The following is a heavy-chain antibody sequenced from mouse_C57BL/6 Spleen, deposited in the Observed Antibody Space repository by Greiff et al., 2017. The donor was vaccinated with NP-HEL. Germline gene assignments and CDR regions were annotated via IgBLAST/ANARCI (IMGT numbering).Heavy chain of an antibody. CDR2: IDPNSGGT. Sequence: QVQLQQPGAELVKPGASVKLSCKASGYTFTSYWMHWVKQRPGRGLEWIGRIDPNSGGTKYNEKFKSKATLTVDKPSSTAYIQLSSLTSEDSAVYYSARPIDDGYYGDAMDYWGQGASVTVSS. D-gene: IGHD2-3*01. CDR1: GYTFTSYW. J-gene: IGHJ4*01. V-gene: IGHV1-72*01. CDR3: ARPIDDGYYGDAMDY.